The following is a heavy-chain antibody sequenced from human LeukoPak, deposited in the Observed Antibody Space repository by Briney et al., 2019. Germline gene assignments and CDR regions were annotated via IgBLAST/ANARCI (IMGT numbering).Heavy chain of an antibody. CDR3: ARDRPGDSSMSYGMDV. Sequence: GGSLRLSCAASGFTFSSYERNWVRQAPGKGLEWVSYISSSGSTIYYAYSVKGRFTISRDNAKNSLYLQMNSLRAEDTAVYYCARDRPGDSSMSYGMDVWGQRTTVTVSS. CDR1: GFTFSSYE. CDR2: ISSSGSTI. D-gene: IGHD3-22*01. V-gene: IGHV3-48*03. J-gene: IGHJ6*02.